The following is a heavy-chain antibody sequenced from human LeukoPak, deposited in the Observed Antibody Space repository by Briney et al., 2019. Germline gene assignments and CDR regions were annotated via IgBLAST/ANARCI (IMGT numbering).Heavy chain of an antibody. CDR2: IYSGGNT. J-gene: IGHJ3*02. CDR1: GFTVSSYY. D-gene: IGHD3-22*01. V-gene: IGHV3-53*01. Sequence: PGGSLRLSCAASGFTVSSYYMSWVRQAPGKGLEWVSVIYSGGNTNYPDSVKGRFTISRDNSKSTLYLQMNSLRAEDTAVYHCARDPDSSAYDAFDIWGQGTMVTVSS. CDR3: ARDPDSSAYDAFDI.